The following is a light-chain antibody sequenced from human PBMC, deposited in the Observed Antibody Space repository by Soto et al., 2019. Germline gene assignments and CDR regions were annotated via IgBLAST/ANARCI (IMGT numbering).Light chain of an antibody. CDR1: QSVSSRY. J-gene: IGKJ1*01. CDR3: QQYANSPPT. CDR2: GAS. Sequence: EIVLTQSPGTLSLSPGERATLSCRASQSVSSRYLAWYQQKPGQAPRLLIYGASSRATGIPDRFSGSGSGXXXXXXXXXXXXXXFAVYYCQQYANSPPTFGQXXKVEIK. V-gene: IGKV3-20*01.